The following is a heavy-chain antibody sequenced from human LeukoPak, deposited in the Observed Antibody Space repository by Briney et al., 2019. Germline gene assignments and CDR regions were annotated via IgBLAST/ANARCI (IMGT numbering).Heavy chain of an antibody. D-gene: IGHD4-17*01. Sequence: PGGSLRLSCDASGFTFSSYWMSWVRQAPGKGLEWVANIKQDGSEKYYVDSVKGRFTISRDNAKNSLYLQMNSLRAEDTAVYYCARDTVASDAFDIWGQGTMVTVSS. CDR2: IKQDGSEK. CDR1: GFTFSSYW. V-gene: IGHV3-7*01. J-gene: IGHJ3*02. CDR3: ARDTVASDAFDI.